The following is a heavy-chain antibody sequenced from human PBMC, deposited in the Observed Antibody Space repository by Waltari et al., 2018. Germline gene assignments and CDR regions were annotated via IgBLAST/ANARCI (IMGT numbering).Heavy chain of an antibody. J-gene: IGHJ4*02. V-gene: IGHV3-74*01. CDR2: INDDGSRT. Sequence: EVQMVESGGGLVQPGGSLRLSCAASGFTFSSHLMHWVRQGPGQGLVWGARINDDGSRTAYADSVKGRVTISRDNAKNILYLEMSSLTAEDTAVYYCGRESTTDWYVDHWGQGTLVTVSS. CDR1: GFTFSSHL. D-gene: IGHD3-9*01. CDR3: GRESTTDWYVDH.